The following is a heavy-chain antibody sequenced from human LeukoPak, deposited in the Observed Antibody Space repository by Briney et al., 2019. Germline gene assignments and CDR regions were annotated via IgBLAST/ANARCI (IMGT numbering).Heavy chain of an antibody. V-gene: IGHV3-30*02. CDR3: AKDRQTITIFGVVNAPRANFDY. CDR2: IRYDGSNK. CDR1: GFSFSRYD. D-gene: IGHD3-3*01. Sequence: GSLRLSCAASGFSFSRYDIHWVRQAPGKGLEWVAFIRYDGSNKNYADSVKGRFTISRDNFMSTVYLQMNSLRAEDTAVYYCAKDRQTITIFGVVNAPRANFDYWGQGTLVTVSS. J-gene: IGHJ4*02.